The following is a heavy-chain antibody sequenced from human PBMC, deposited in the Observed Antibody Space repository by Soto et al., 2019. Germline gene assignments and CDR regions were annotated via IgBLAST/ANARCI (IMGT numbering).Heavy chain of an antibody. J-gene: IGHJ5*01. CDR2: IYWDDDK. Sequence: QITLKESGPTLVKPTQTLTLTCTFSGFSLSTHGVGVGWIRQPAGKALEWLAPIYWDDDKRYSASLNSRLTITKDTSKNQVVLTMTNMDPVDPATYYCAHAMLYCTGGSCSTWFDSWGQGTLVTVSS. CDR3: AHAMLYCTGGSCSTWFDS. V-gene: IGHV2-5*02. CDR1: GFSLSTHGVG. D-gene: IGHD2-15*01.